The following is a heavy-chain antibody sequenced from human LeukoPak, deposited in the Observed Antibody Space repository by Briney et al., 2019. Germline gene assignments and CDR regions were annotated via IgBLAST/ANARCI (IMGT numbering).Heavy chain of an antibody. Sequence: QTGGSLRLSCAASGFTFSSYWMSWVRQAPGKGLEWVANIKQDGSEKYYVDSVKGRFTISRDNAKNSLYLQMNGLRAEDTAVYYCARGHNWNPEDAFDIWGQGTMVTVSS. D-gene: IGHD1-20*01. J-gene: IGHJ3*02. CDR3: ARGHNWNPEDAFDI. V-gene: IGHV3-7*03. CDR1: GFTFSSYW. CDR2: IKQDGSEK.